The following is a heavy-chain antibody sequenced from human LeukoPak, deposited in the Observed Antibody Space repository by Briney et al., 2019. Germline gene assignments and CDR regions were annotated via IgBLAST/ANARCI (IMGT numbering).Heavy chain of an antibody. Sequence: PGRSLRLSCAASGFTFSSYCMHWVRQAPGQGLEWVATIRPDGSKKNYVDYVKGQFTISRDNAKNTLFMQMDSLRAEDTAVYYCARDLAGYYYGSGSSFDYWGQGTLVTVSS. D-gene: IGHD3-10*01. V-gene: IGHV3-7*01. CDR2: IRPDGSKK. CDR3: ARDLAGYYYGSGSSFDY. J-gene: IGHJ4*02. CDR1: GFTFSSYC.